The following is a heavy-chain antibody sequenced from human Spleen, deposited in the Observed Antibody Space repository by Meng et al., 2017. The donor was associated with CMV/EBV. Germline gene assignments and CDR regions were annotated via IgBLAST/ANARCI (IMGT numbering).Heavy chain of an antibody. CDR2: ISSSSSYI. J-gene: IGHJ4*02. CDR1: GFTFSSYS. Sequence: GGSLRLSCAASGFTFSSYSMNWVRQAPGKGLEWVSSISSSSSYIYYADSVKGRFTISRDNAKNSLYLQMNSLRAEDTAVYYCAKDYGGSDWSGPVDYWGQGTLVTVSS. CDR3: AKDYGGSDWSGPVDY. D-gene: IGHD6-19*01. V-gene: IGHV3-21*04.